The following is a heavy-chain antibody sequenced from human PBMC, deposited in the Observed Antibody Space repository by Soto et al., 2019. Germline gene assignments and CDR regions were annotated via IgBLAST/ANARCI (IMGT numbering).Heavy chain of an antibody. CDR1: GGSVSSGSYY. CDR2: IYYSGST. CDR3: ARYSGENWFDP. J-gene: IGHJ5*02. Sequence: PSETLSLTGTVSGGSVSSGSYYWSWIRQPPGKGLEWIGYIYYSGSTNYIPSLKSRVTISVDTSKNQFSLKLSSVTAADTAVYYCARYSGENWFDPWGQGTLVTVSS. D-gene: IGHD2-21*01. V-gene: IGHV4-61*01.